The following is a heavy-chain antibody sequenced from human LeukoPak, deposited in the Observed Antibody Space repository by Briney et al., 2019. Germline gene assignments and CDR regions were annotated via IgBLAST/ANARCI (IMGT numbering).Heavy chain of an antibody. Sequence: ASVKVSCKASGYTFTGYYMHWVRQAPGQGLEWMGWINPNSGGTNYAQKFQDRVTMTRDTSISTAYMELNRLRSDDTTIYYCAREIPAAGGFDPWGQGTLVTVSS. J-gene: IGHJ5*02. CDR2: INPNSGGT. D-gene: IGHD6-13*01. CDR1: GYTFTGYY. CDR3: AREIPAAGGFDP. V-gene: IGHV1-2*02.